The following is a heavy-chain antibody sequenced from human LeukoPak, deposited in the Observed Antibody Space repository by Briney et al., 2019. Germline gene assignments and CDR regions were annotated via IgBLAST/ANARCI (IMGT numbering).Heavy chain of an antibody. Sequence: GGSLRLSCAASGXTVSTNYMSWVRQAPGRGLEWVSVIYSGGNTYYADSVKGRFTISRDNSKNTLYLQMNSLRAEDTAVYYCARDSGTTVGYFDYWSQGTLVTVSS. CDR1: GXTVSTNY. CDR3: ARDSGTTVGYFDY. V-gene: IGHV3-66*01. J-gene: IGHJ4*02. CDR2: IYSGGNT. D-gene: IGHD4-23*01.